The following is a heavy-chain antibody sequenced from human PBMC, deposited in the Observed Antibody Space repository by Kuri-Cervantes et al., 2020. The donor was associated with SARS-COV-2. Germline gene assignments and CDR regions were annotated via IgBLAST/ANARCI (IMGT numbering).Heavy chain of an antibody. CDR3: ARGYSDGYGSAKSLHPFDD. CDR1: GGSIGSYY. CDR2: IYYSGST. V-gene: IGHV4-59*01. J-gene: IGHJ4*02. Sequence: SETLSLTCTVSGGSIGSYYWSWIRQLPGKGLEWFGYIYYSGSTNYNPSLKSRVTTSVGTTKNQYSLRLSSVTAADTAVYYCARGYSDGYGSAKSLHPFDDWGQGTMVTVSS. D-gene: IGHD5-18*01.